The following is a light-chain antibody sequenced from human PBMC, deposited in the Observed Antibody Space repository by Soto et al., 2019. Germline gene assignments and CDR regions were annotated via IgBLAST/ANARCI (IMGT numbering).Light chain of an antibody. V-gene: IGKV3-15*01. CDR3: HHFNTWPPKA. CDR2: SAS. Sequence: DIVMTQSSATLSVSPGERATLSCRASQNISTNVAWYQQKPGQAPRLLLLSASSRLSDIPARFSGSGSGTEFTLTISGLQSEDVAVYYCHHFNTWPPKAFGQGTKVEFK. J-gene: IGKJ1*01. CDR1: QNISTN.